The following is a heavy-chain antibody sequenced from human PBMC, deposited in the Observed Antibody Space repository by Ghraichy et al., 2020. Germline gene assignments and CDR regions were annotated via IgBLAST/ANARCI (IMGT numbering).Heavy chain of an antibody. CDR2: MYYSGGST. V-gene: IGHV4-61*01. J-gene: IGHJ4*02. Sequence: SETLSLTCTVSGGSVSSGSYFWSWIRQPPGKGLEWIGYMYYSGGSTNYNPSLKSRVTISVDTSKNQFSLKLSSVTAADTAVYYWARAQYSLFDYWGQGTLVTVSS. CDR3: ARAQYSLFDY. D-gene: IGHD5-18*01. CDR1: GGSVSSGSYF.